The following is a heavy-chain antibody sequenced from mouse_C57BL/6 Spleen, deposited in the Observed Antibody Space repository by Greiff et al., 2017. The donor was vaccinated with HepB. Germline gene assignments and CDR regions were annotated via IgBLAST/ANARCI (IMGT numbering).Heavy chain of an antibody. CDR2: IHPNSGST. Sequence: QVQLQQPGAELVKPGASVKLSCKASGYTFTSYWMHWVKQRPGQGLEWIGVIHPNSGSTNYNEKFKSKATLTVDKSSSTAYMQLSSLTSEDSAVYYCARSYYSNYEGFAYWGQGTLVTVSA. J-gene: IGHJ3*01. CDR1: GYTFTSYW. V-gene: IGHV1-64*01. D-gene: IGHD2-5*01. CDR3: ARSYYSNYEGFAY.